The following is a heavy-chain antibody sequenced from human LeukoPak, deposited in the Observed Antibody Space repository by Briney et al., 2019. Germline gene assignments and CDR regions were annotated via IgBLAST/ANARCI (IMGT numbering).Heavy chain of an antibody. D-gene: IGHD2-2*02. Sequence: GGSLRLSCAASGFTFSSYSMNWVRQAPGKELEWVSSIGSSSSYIYYADSVKGRFTISRDNAKNSLYLQMNSLRAEDTAVNYCARDLVVVVPAAIFLGLGDYYYYGMDVWGQGTTVTVSS. V-gene: IGHV3-21*01. CDR1: GFTFSSYS. J-gene: IGHJ6*02. CDR3: ARDLVVVVPAAIFLGLGDYYYYGMDV. CDR2: IGSSSSYI.